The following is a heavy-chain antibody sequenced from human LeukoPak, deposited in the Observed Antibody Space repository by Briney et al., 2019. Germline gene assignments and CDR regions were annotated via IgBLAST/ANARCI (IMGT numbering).Heavy chain of an antibody. V-gene: IGHV4-34*01. J-gene: IGHJ4*02. CDR3: ARGGGYSGYYFDY. CDR2: INHSGST. CDR1: GGSFSGYY. Sequence: SETLSLTCAVYGGSFSGYYWSWIRQPPGKGLEWIGEINHSGSTNYNPSLKSRVTISVDTSKNQFSLKLSSVTAADTAVYYCARGGGYSGYYFDYWGQGTLVTVSS. D-gene: IGHD5-12*01.